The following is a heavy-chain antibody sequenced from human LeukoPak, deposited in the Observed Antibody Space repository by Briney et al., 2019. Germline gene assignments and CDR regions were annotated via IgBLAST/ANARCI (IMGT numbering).Heavy chain of an antibody. D-gene: IGHD3-9*01. CDR2: INHSGST. CDR3: ARLRYFDWFALVYYYYMDV. Sequence: SETLSLTCAVYGGSFSGYYWSWIRQPPGKGLEWIGEINHSGSTNYNPSLKSRVTISVDTSENQFSLKLSSVTAADTAVYYCARLRYFDWFALVYYYYMDVWGKGTTVTVSS. CDR1: GGSFSGYY. V-gene: IGHV4-34*01. J-gene: IGHJ6*03.